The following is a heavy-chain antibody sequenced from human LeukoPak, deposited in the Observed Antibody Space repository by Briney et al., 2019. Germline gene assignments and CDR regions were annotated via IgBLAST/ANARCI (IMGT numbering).Heavy chain of an antibody. D-gene: IGHD6-13*01. J-gene: IGHJ4*02. CDR2: ISYDGSNK. V-gene: IGHV3-30*04. Sequence: PGGSLRLSCAASGFTFSSYAVHWVRQAPGKGLEWVAVISYDGSNKYYADSVRGRFTISRDNSKNTLYLQMNSLRAEDTAVYNCARARIAAAGTNILAAMGYWGQGTLVTVSS. CDR1: GFTFSSYA. CDR3: ARARIAAAGTNILAAMGY.